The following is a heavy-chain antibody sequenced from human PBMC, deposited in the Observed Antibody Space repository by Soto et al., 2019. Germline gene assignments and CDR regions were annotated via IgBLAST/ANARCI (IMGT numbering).Heavy chain of an antibody. CDR2: VSGSNGNT. CDR1: NHG. V-gene: IGHV1-18*04. J-gene: IGHJ4*02. CDR3: ARDFYPLAYYFDP. Sequence: NHGIIWVRQAPGQGLEWMGWVSGSNGNTKYAQKFQGRVTMTTETSTSTAHMELRNLRSDDTAVYFCARDFYPLAYYFDPWGQGTLVTVSS.